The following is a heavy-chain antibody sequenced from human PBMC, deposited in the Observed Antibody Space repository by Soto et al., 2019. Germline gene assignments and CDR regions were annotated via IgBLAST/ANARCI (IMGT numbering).Heavy chain of an antibody. V-gene: IGHV1-69*18. D-gene: IGHD3-9*01. CDR1: GGTFSSYS. J-gene: IGHJ6*02. CDR2: LSPMFGTT. CDR3: ARAVVLTFTRFYDMDV. Sequence: QVQLVQSGAEVKTPGSSVKVSCKASGGTFSSYSINWVRQAPGQGLEWMGRLSPMFGTTDYAQRFQGRVTFTADESTSTASMEVTNLTSEDTAVYYCARAVVLTFTRFYDMDVWGQGTTVTVSS.